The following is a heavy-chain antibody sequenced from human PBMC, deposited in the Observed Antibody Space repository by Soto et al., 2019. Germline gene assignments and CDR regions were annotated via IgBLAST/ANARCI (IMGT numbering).Heavy chain of an antibody. CDR2: IKSDSSGT. CDR3: AGDSNWSSDY. CDR1: GFTFSGYN. D-gene: IGHD1-1*01. J-gene: IGHJ4*02. Sequence: EVQLVESGGGLVQPGGSLRLSCAASGFTFSGYNMNWVRQAPGKGLEWSSCIKSDSSGTWYADSVKGRFTMSRDNAKNSLYLQMNSLRDEDTAVYFCAGDSNWSSDYWGQGTLVAVSS. V-gene: IGHV3-48*02.